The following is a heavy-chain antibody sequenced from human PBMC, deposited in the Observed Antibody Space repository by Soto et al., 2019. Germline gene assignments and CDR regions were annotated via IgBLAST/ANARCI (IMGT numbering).Heavy chain of an antibody. V-gene: IGHV4-30-4*01. D-gene: IGHD6-13*01. CDR2: IYSSGST. J-gene: IGHJ4*02. CDR3: ACSQDRNIAATYGDFDY. CDR1: GGSISSGDYY. Sequence: QVQLQESGPGLVKPSQTLSLTCTVSGGSISSGDYYWSWIRQPPGKGLEWIGYIYSSGSTYYNPSLKSRVTISVDTSKDQFSLKLSSVTAADTAVYYCACSQDRNIAATYGDFDYWGQGTLVTVSS.